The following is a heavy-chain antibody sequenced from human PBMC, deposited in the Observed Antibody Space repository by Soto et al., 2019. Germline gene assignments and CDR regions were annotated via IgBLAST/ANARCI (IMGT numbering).Heavy chain of an antibody. D-gene: IGHD3-10*01. Sequence: QVQLQQWGAGLLKPSETLSLTCAVYGGSFSGYYWSWIRQPPGKGLEWIGEINHSGSTNYNPSLKSRVTISVDTSKNQFSLKLSSVTAADTAVYYCARTKRKSYYYGSGWGGMDVWGQGTTVTVSS. CDR3: ARTKRKSYYYGSGWGGMDV. CDR2: INHSGST. V-gene: IGHV4-34*01. CDR1: GGSFSGYY. J-gene: IGHJ6*02.